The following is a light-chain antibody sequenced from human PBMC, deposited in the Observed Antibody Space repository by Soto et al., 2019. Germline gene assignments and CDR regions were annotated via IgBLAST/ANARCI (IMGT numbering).Light chain of an antibody. J-gene: IGLJ3*02. CDR1: SSDVGAYDY. CDR3: SSFAGTNNLA. Sequence: QSALTQPPSASGSPGQSVTISCTGISSDVGAYDYISWYQQHPGKAPKLIIYEVTQRPSGVPDRFSGSKFGNMASLTVSGLQTEDEADYYCSSFAGTNNLAFGGGTKVTVL. V-gene: IGLV2-8*01. CDR2: EVT.